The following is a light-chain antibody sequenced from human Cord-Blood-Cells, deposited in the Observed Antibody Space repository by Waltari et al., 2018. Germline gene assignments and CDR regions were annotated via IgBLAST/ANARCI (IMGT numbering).Light chain of an antibody. CDR1: SSVVGGYNY. CDR3: SSYTSSSTVV. V-gene: IGLV2-14*01. J-gene: IGLJ2*01. CDR2: DVS. Sequence: QYALTQPASVSASPGQSLHISCTGTSSVVGGYNYVSWHQQHPGKAPKLMIYDVSKRPSGVSNRFSGSKSGNTASLTISGLQAGDEADYYCSSYTSSSTVVFGGGTKLTVL.